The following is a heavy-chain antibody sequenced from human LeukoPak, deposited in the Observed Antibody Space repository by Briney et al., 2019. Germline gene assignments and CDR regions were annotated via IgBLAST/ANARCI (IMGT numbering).Heavy chain of an antibody. D-gene: IGHD3-10*02. V-gene: IGHV3-48*03. J-gene: IGHJ6*04. CDR2: ISSSGSTI. Sequence: GGSLRLSCAASGFTFSSYEMNWVRQAPGKGLEWVSYISSSGSTIYYADCVKGRFTISRDNAKNSLYLQMNSLRAEDAAVYYCAELGITMIGGVWGKGTTVTISS. CDR3: AELGITMIGGV. CDR1: GFTFSSYE.